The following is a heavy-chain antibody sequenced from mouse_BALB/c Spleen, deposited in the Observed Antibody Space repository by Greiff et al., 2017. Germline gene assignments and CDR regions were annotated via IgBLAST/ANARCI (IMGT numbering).Heavy chain of an antibody. J-gene: IGHJ4*01. CDR1: GFTFSSYA. V-gene: IGHV5-9-4*01. Sequence: EVMLVESGGGLVKPGGSLKLSCAASGFTFSSYAMSWVRQSPEKRLEWVAEISSGGSYTYYPDTVTGRFTISRDNAKNTLYLEMSSLRSEDTAMYYCARDEVTTATDYWGQGTSVTVSS. D-gene: IGHD2-3*01. CDR3: ARDEVTTATDY. CDR2: ISSGGSYT.